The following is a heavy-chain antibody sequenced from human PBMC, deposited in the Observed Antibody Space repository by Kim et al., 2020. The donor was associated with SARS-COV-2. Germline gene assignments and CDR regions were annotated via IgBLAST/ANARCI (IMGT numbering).Heavy chain of an antibody. Sequence: ASVKVSCKASGYTFTDYYMHWVRQAPGQGLEWMGRINPKSGGTNYAQKFQGRVTMTRDTSISTAYMELSRLRADDTAVYYCARVRIALGGTPPDYWGQGTLVT. D-gene: IGHD2-15*01. J-gene: IGHJ4*02. CDR1: GYTFTDYY. CDR2: INPKSGGT. CDR3: ARVRIALGGTPPDY. V-gene: IGHV1-2*06.